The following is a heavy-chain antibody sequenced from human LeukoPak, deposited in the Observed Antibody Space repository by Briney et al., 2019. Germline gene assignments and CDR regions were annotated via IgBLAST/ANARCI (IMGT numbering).Heavy chain of an antibody. D-gene: IGHD5-24*01. CDR2: ISSSGSTI. Sequence: GGSLRLSCAASGFTFSSYEMNWVRQAPGKGLEWVSYISSSGSTIYYADSVKGRFTISRDNAKNSLYLQMNSLRAGDTAVYYCARDRTLATISQVYYFDYWGQGTLVTVSS. V-gene: IGHV3-48*03. CDR1: GFTFSSYE. J-gene: IGHJ4*02. CDR3: ARDRTLATISQVYYFDY.